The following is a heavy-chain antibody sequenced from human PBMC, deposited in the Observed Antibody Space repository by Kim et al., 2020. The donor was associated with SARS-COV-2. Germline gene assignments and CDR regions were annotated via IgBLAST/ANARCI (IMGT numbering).Heavy chain of an antibody. CDR1: GFTFSIYW. D-gene: IGHD3-16*01. V-gene: IGHV3-7*01. Sequence: GSLRLPCAASGFTFSIYWMSWVRQIPGKGLEWVANMNQDGRQKYYVDSVKGRFTISRDQAESSLYLEMNSLGAEETGGYFCAGDDTFGRTGVWGQG. CDR2: MNQDGRQK. CDR3: AGDDTFGRTGV. J-gene: IGHJ3*01.